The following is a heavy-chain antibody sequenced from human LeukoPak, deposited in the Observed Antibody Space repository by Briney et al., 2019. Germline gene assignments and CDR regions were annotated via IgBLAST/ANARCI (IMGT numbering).Heavy chain of an antibody. CDR3: AKALYGGHDY. D-gene: IGHD4-23*01. CDR1: GFTFSTYA. CDR2: LSGNGNTI. V-gene: IGHV3-23*01. Sequence: GSLRLSCAASGFTFSTYAMSWVRPAPGKGLECVSALSGNGNTIYYADSVKGRFTISRDNSKNTLSLQMNSLRAEDTAVYYCAKALYGGHDYWGQGTLVTVSS. J-gene: IGHJ4*02.